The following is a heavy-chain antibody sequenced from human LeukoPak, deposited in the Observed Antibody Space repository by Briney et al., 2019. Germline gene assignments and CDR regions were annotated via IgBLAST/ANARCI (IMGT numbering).Heavy chain of an antibody. Sequence: SQTLSLTCAVSGDSISSPGYSWSWIRQPPGKGLEWIGYIYRSGSTYYNPSLKSRVTMSVARSKNQFSLKVTSVTAADTAVYYCARGASWIDFWGPGTLVTVSS. V-gene: IGHV4-30-2*01. J-gene: IGHJ4*02. CDR3: ARGASWIDF. D-gene: IGHD1-1*01. CDR1: GDSISSPGYS. CDR2: IYRSGST.